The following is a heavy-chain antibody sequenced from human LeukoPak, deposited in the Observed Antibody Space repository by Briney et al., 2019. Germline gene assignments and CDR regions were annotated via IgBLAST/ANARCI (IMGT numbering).Heavy chain of an antibody. CDR2: ISTSISTI. CDR1: QFNFNKFG. J-gene: IGHJ5*02. CDR3: ARDSAGFDH. Sequence: QSGGSLRLSCATSQFNFNKFGMTWVRQAPGKGLEWVSYISTSISTIYYADSVKGRFTISRDNAKNSLYLQMNSLRAEDTAVYYCARDSAGFDHWGQGTLVTVSS. D-gene: IGHD6-19*01. V-gene: IGHV3-48*04.